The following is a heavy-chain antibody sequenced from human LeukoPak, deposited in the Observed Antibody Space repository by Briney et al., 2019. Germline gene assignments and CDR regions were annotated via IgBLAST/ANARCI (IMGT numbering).Heavy chain of an antibody. J-gene: IGHJ4*02. CDR3: AKDGGAVGASIDY. V-gene: IGHV3-23*01. D-gene: IGHD1-26*01. Sequence: GESLTLSCPGSGFILRMYAMSWVRQAHGKGLEWVSAIRGSGGNTYYAASVKGRFSIPRDKPKHTLYLPMNRQRAADTAVYVCAKDGGAVGASIDYWGQGTLVTVSS. CDR1: GFILRMYA. CDR2: IRGSGGNT.